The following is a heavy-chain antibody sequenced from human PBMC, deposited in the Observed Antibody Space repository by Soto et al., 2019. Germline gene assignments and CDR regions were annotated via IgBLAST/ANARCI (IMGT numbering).Heavy chain of an antibody. CDR2: INSDGSST. V-gene: IGHV3-74*01. J-gene: IGHJ5*02. CDR1: GFTFSSYW. CDR3: ARDPGYRVGWFDP. Sequence: EVQLVESGGGLVQPGGSLSLSCAASGFTFSSYWMHWVGQAPGKGLVWVSRINSDGSSTSYADSVKGRFTISRDNAKNTLYLQMNSLRAEDTAVYYCARDPGYRVGWFDPWGQGTLVTVSS. D-gene: IGHD6-13*01.